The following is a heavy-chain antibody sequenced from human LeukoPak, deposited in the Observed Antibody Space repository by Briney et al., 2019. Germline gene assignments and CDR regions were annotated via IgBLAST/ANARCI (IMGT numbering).Heavy chain of an antibody. V-gene: IGHV3-21*01. Sequence: GGSLRLSCAASGFTFSSYSMNWVRQAPGKGLEWVSSISSSSSYIYYADSVKGRFTISIDNAKNSLYLQMNSLRAEDTAVYYCARIYRYCSSTSCYVSNYYYMDVWGKGTTVTVSS. CDR1: GFTFSSYS. CDR2: ISSSSSYI. J-gene: IGHJ6*03. CDR3: ARIYRYCSSTSCYVSNYYYMDV. D-gene: IGHD2-2*01.